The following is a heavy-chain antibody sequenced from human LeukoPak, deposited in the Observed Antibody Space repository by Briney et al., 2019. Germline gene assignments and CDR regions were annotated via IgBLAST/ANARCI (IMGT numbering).Heavy chain of an antibody. Sequence: GGSLRLSCAASGFTFNSYSMNWVRQAPGKGLEWVSVIYSSGTTYYADSVKGRFTISRDNSKNTLYLQMNSLRAEDTAVYYCARSTPPIGRSTYYFDYWGQGTLVTVSS. CDR3: ARSTPPIGRSTYYFDY. V-gene: IGHV3-53*01. J-gene: IGHJ4*02. CDR2: IYSSGTT. CDR1: GFTFNSYS. D-gene: IGHD1-1*01.